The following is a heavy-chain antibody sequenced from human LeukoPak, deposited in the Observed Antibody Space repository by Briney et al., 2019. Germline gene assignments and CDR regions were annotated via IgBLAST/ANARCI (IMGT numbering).Heavy chain of an antibody. D-gene: IGHD3-22*01. V-gene: IGHV1-8*01. J-gene: IGHJ4*02. CDR2: MNPNSGNT. CDR1: GYTFTNYD. Sequence: GASVKVSCKTSGYTFTNYDINWVRQATGQGLEWMGWMNPNSGNTGYAQRFQGRVTMTRNTSISTAYMEVSSLRSEDTAVYYCARAPGLVSYYDSSGYYYSGDFDYWGQGTLVTVSS. CDR3: ARAPGLVSYYDSSGYYYSGDFDY.